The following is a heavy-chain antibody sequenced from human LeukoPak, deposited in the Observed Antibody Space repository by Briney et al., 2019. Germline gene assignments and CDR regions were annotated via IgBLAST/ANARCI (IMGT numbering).Heavy chain of an antibody. CDR3: ARDMTGSGYFDY. D-gene: IGHD2-15*01. J-gene: IGHJ4*02. Sequence: GGSLRLSCSASGFTFSPYTINWVRQALVKGLESVSSISSSSTYIYYADSVKGRFTISRDNAKNSLYLQMNSLRAEDTAVYYCARDMTGSGYFDYWGQGTLVTVSS. V-gene: IGHV3-21*01. CDR2: ISSSSTYI. CDR1: GFTFSPYT.